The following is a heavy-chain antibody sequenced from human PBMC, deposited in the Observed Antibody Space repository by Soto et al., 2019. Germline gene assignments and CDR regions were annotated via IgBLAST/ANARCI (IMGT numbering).Heavy chain of an antibody. D-gene: IGHD1-26*01. V-gene: IGHV1-18*04. Sequence: QVQLVQSGAEVKETGASVKVSCKASGYTFTSYGINWVRQAPGQGLEWMGWISGYNGNTNYARKLQGRVTMTTDTSTGTAYMELRSLRSDDTAVYYCARTPWDLPCPLVYWGQGTLVTVSS. CDR2: ISGYNGNT. CDR1: GYTFTSYG. J-gene: IGHJ4*02. CDR3: ARTPWDLPCPLVY.